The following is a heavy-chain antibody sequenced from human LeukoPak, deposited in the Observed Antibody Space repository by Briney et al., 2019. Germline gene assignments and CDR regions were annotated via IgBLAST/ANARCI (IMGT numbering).Heavy chain of an antibody. CDR2: IYYSGST. J-gene: IGHJ3*02. D-gene: IGHD3-22*01. CDR1: GFTFSSYW. CDR3: ARDGNYDSSGYADAFDI. V-gene: IGHV4-59*12. Sequence: GSLRLSCAASGFTFSSYWMHWVRQAPGKGLEWIGYIYYSGSTNYNPSLKSRVTISVDTSKNQFSLKLSSVTAADTAVYYCARDGNYDSSGYADAFDIWGQGTMVTVSS.